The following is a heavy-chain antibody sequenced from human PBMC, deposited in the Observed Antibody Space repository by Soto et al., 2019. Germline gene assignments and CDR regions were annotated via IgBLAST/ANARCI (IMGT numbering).Heavy chain of an antibody. Sequence: PGGSLRLSCAASGFTFSSYSMNWVRQAPGKGLEWVSYISSSSSTIYYADSVKGRFTISRDNPKNTLYLQFNTLRAEDTAVYYCAKDLRGEGQWLVQGDFDYWGQGTLVTVSS. CDR3: AKDLRGEGQWLVQGDFDY. V-gene: IGHV3-48*01. D-gene: IGHD6-19*01. CDR2: ISSSSSTI. CDR1: GFTFSSYS. J-gene: IGHJ4*02.